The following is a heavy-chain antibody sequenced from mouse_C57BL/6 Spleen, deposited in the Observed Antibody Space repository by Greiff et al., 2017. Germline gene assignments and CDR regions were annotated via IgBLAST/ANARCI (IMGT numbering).Heavy chain of an antibody. CDR3: ARDYGPREGFAY. V-gene: IGHV1-66*01. CDR1: GYSFTSYY. J-gene: IGHJ3*01. CDR2: IYPGSGNT. D-gene: IGHD1-2*01. Sequence: VQLVESGPELVKPGASVKISCKASGYSFTSYYIHWVKQRPGQGLEWIGWIYPGSGNTKYNEKFKGKATLTADTSSSTAYMQLSSLTSEDSAVYYCARDYGPREGFAYWGQGTLVTVSA.